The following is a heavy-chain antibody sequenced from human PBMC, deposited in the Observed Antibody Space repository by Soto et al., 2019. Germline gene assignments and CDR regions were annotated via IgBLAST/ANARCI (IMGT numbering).Heavy chain of an antibody. V-gene: IGHV1-3*01. CDR1: GYTFTSYA. Sequence: QVQLVQSGAEVTKPGASVKVSCKASGYTFTSYAMHWVRQAPGQRLEWMGWINAGNGNTKYSQKFQGRVTITRDTSSSTAYMELSSLRSEDTAVYYCARDPDYGGNSGTNEDHYWCQGTLVTVSS. CDR3: ARDPDYGGNSGTNEDHY. D-gene: IGHD4-17*01. J-gene: IGHJ4*02. CDR2: INAGNGNT.